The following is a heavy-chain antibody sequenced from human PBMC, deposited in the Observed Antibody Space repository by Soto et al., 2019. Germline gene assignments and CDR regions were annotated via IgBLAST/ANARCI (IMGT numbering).Heavy chain of an antibody. CDR1: GFTFSSYA. V-gene: IGHV3-23*01. J-gene: IGHJ6*02. Sequence: GSLRLSCAASGFTFSSYAMSWVRQAPGKGLEWVSAISGRGISTYYADSVKGRFTISRDNSKNTLYLQMNSLRAEDTAVYYCAKDDYGGNSDTFDYYGMDVWGQGTTVTVSS. D-gene: IGHD4-17*01. CDR3: AKDDYGGNSDTFDYYGMDV. CDR2: ISGRGIST.